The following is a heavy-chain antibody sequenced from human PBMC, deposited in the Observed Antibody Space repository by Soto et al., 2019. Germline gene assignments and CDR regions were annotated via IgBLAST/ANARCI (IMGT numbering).Heavy chain of an antibody. CDR3: ARGPHYYGSGSYFMDV. CDR2: MNPDSGNT. CDR1: RYTFTSYD. V-gene: IGHV1-8*01. Sequence: ASVKVSCKASRYTFTSYDVNWVRQATGQGLEWMGWMNPDSGNTGYAQKFQGRVTMTRNTSISTAYMELSSLRSEDTAVYYCARGPHYYGSGSYFMDVWGQGITVTVSS. J-gene: IGHJ6*02. D-gene: IGHD3-10*01.